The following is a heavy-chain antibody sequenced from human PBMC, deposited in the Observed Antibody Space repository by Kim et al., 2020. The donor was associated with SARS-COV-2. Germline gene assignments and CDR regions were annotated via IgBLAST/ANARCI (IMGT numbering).Heavy chain of an antibody. V-gene: IGHV3-48*02. Sequence: GRFTISRDNAKNSLYLQMNSLRDEDTAVYYCAREGIRITMTHHYRYFDYWGQGTLVTVSS. CDR3: AREGIRITMTHHYRYFDY. J-gene: IGHJ4*02. D-gene: IGHD3-22*01.